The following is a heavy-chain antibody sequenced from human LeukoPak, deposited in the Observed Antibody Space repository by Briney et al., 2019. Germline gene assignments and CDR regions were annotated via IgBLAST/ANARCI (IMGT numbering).Heavy chain of an antibody. Sequence: ASVKVSCKASGYTFTNYGFSWVRQAPGQGLEWMGWMSVYNENTNYALKFQGRLTMTTDTSMSTAYMELWGLRSDDTAVYYCARDRYYDSSGYIYFYGMDVWGQGTTVTVSS. CDR2: MSVYNENT. V-gene: IGHV1-18*01. CDR1: GYTFTNYG. D-gene: IGHD3-22*01. J-gene: IGHJ6*02. CDR3: ARDRYYDSSGYIYFYGMDV.